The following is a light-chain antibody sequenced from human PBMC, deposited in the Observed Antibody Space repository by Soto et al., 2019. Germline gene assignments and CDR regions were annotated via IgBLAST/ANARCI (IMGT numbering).Light chain of an antibody. CDR2: SNN. CDR1: SANIGSNT. V-gene: IGLV1-44*01. J-gene: IGLJ3*02. CDR3: AAWDASLNGPV. Sequence: QSVLTQPPSASGTPGQRVTIACAGSSANIGSNTVNWYQQLPGTAPTLRIYSNNQRPSGVPDRFSGSKSGTSASLAVNGLQSGDEADYYCAAWDASLNGPVFGGGTKLTVL.